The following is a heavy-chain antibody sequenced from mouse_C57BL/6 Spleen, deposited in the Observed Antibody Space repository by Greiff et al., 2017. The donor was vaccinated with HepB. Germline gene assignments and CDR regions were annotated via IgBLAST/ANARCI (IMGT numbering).Heavy chain of an antibody. D-gene: IGHD3-1*01. CDR2: ISSGGSYT. J-gene: IGHJ2*01. V-gene: IGHV5-6*01. Sequence: EVQLVESGGDLVKPGGSLKLSCAASGFTFSSYGMSWVRQTPDKRLEWVATISSGGSYTYYPDSVKGRFTISRDNAKNTLYLQMSSLKSEDTAMYYCARWNSSGDFDYWGQGTTLTVSS. CDR3: ARWNSSGDFDY. CDR1: GFTFSSYG.